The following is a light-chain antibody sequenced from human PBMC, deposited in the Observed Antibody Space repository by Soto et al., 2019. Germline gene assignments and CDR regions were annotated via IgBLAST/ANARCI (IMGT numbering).Light chain of an antibody. J-gene: IGKJ1*01. CDR3: QQYNNWPRT. CDR1: QSVSSN. CDR2: GAS. Sequence: IVFTQSPGTLALSPGETATLSCRASQSVSSNLAWYQQKPGPAPRLLIYGASTRATGIPARFSGSGSGTEFTLTISSLQSEDFAVYYCQQYNNWPRTFGQGTKVDIK. V-gene: IGKV3-15*01.